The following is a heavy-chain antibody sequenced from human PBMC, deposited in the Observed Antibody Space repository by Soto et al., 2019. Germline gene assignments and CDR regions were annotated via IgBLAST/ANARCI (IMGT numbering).Heavy chain of an antibody. Sequence: QLQLQESGPGLVKPSETLSLTCTVSGGSISSSSYYWGWIRQPPGKGREWIGSIYYSGSTYYNPSLKRRVPISVETSKNQFSLKLSSVTAADTAVYYCARQPKDAFDIWGQGTMVTVSS. CDR3: ARQPKDAFDI. J-gene: IGHJ3*02. CDR2: IYYSGST. CDR1: GGSISSSSYY. V-gene: IGHV4-39*01.